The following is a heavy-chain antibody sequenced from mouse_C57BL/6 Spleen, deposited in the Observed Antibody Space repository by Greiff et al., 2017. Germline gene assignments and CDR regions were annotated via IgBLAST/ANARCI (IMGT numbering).Heavy chain of an antibody. J-gene: IGHJ2*01. CDR3: ARQETVSSGYVDY. Sequence: EVNVVESGGDLVKPGGSLKLSCAASGFTFSSYGMSWVRQTPDKRLEWVATISSGGSYTYYPDSVKGRFTISRDNAKNTLYLQMSSLKSEDTAMYYCARQETVSSGYVDYWGQGTTLTVSS. CDR2: ISSGGSYT. V-gene: IGHV5-6*01. CDR1: GFTFSSYG. D-gene: IGHD3-2*02.